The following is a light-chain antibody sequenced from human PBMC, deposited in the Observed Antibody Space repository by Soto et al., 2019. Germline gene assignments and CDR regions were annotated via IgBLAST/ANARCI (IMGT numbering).Light chain of an antibody. Sequence: EIVLTQSPGTLSLSPGERATLSCRASQSVSSNYLAWYQQKPGQAPRLLIYGASSRATAIPDRFSGSGSGTDFALTISRLEPEDFAVYYCQQFGTSTPSTFGQGTRLEIK. CDR1: QSVSSNY. CDR3: QQFGTSTPST. J-gene: IGKJ5*01. V-gene: IGKV3-20*01. CDR2: GAS.